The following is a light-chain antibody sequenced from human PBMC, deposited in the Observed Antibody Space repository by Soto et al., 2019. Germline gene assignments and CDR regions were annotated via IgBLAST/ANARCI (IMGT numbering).Light chain of an antibody. Sequence: DIQMTQSPSSLSASVGDRVTITCRANQSISNSLNWYQQKPGKVPKLLIYGASTLQSGVPSRFSGSGSGTDFTLTISSLRPEDVATYYCQKYDRAPRTFGPGTRVEIK. V-gene: IGKV1-27*01. CDR2: GAS. CDR1: QSISNS. J-gene: IGKJ1*01. CDR3: QKYDRAPRT.